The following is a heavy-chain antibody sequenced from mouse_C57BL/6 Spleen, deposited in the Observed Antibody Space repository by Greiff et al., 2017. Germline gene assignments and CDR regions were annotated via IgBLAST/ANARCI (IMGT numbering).Heavy chain of an antibody. V-gene: IGHV1-54*01. CDR2: INPGSGGT. CDR1: GYAFTNYL. Sequence: LVESGAELVRPGTSVKVSCKASGYAFTNYLIEWVKQRPGQGLEWIGVINPGSGGTNYNEKFKGKATLTADKSSSTAYMQLSSLTSEDSAVYFCAREDYWYFDVWGTGTTVTVSS. CDR3: AREDYWYFDV. D-gene: IGHD2-4*01. J-gene: IGHJ1*03.